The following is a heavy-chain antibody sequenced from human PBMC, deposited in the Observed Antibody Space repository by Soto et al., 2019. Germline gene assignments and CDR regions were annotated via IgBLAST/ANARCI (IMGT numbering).Heavy chain of an antibody. D-gene: IGHD3-16*01. J-gene: IGHJ4*02. V-gene: IGHV6-1*01. Sequence: QTLSLTCAISVDSVSGNSAAWNWIRQSPSRGLEWLGRTSYRSRWYNDYAVSVKSRITVTQDTSKNQFSLRLNSVTPEDTAVYYCAREFLYYVSSDSYLDYWGQGALVTVSS. CDR3: AREFLYYVSSDSYLDY. CDR2: TSYRSRWYN. CDR1: VDSVSGNSAA.